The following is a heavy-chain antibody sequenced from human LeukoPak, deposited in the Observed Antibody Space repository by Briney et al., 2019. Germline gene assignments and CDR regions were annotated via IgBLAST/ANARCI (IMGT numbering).Heavy chain of an antibody. Sequence: SQTLSLTCTVSGGSISSSSYYSGWIRQPPGKGLEWIGSIYYGGSTYYTPSLKSRVTISVDTSKNQFSLRLSSVTAADTAVYYCARRVLEAVTGTGGFDYWGQGTLVTVSS. D-gene: IGHD6-19*01. CDR2: IYYGGST. V-gene: IGHV4-39*01. J-gene: IGHJ4*02. CDR3: ARRVLEAVTGTGGFDY. CDR1: GGSISSSSYY.